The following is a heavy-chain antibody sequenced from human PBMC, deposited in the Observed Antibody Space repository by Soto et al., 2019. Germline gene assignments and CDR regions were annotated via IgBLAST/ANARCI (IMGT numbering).Heavy chain of an antibody. V-gene: IGHV4-4*07. J-gene: IGHJ4*02. CDR3: ARALTSAAGLYFDY. D-gene: IGHD6-13*01. Sequence: QVQLQESGPGLVKPSETLSLIGTVSGDSISSYYWSWIRQPAGKGMEWIGRIHTTENTNYNPSLRSRVTMSVDTSNNQFSLKLTSLTAADTAVYYCARALTSAAGLYFDYWGQRTLVTVSS. CDR2: IHTTENT. CDR1: GDSISSYY.